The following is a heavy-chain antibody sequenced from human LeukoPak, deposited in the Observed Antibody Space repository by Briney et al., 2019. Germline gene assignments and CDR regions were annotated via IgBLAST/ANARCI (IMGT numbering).Heavy chain of an antibody. CDR2: ISSDSSSI. V-gene: IGHV3-48*02. Sequence: GGSLRLSCAASGFTFSIYRMNWVRQAPGRGLEWVSYISSDSSSIYYGDSVKGRFPITRQNAKNSLYLQMNSLRDEDTAVYYCAREPTGSDSDWFDPWGQGTLVTVSS. D-gene: IGHD2-21*02. J-gene: IGHJ5*02. CDR3: AREPTGSDSDWFDP. CDR1: GFTFSIYR.